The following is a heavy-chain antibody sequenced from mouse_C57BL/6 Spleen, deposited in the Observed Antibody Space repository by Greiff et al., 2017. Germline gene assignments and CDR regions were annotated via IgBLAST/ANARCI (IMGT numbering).Heavy chain of an antibody. CDR2: IDPSDSYT. D-gene: IGHD2-4*01. Sequence: QVQLQQPGAELVKPGASVKLSCKASGYTFTSYWMQWVKQRPGQGLEWIGEIDPSDSYTNYNQKFKGKATLTVDTSSSTAYMQLSSLPSEDAAVYYCARRGLTHWYFEVWGTGTTVTVSS. CDR1: GYTFTSYW. CDR3: ARRGLTHWYFEV. V-gene: IGHV1-50*01. J-gene: IGHJ1*03.